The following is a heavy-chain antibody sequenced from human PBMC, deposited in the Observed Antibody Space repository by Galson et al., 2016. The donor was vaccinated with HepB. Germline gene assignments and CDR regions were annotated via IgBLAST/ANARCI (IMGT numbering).Heavy chain of an antibody. Sequence: SLRLSCAASGFTFLSYSINWVRQAPGKGLEWISYISSRSVTIYYADSVNGRFTISRDNAKQLVYLQMDSLRDEDTAVYYCARGGIASADYFDYWGQGTLVTVSS. D-gene: IGHD6-13*01. J-gene: IGHJ4*02. CDR2: ISSRSVTI. CDR3: ARGGIASADYFDY. CDR1: GFTFLSYS. V-gene: IGHV3-48*02.